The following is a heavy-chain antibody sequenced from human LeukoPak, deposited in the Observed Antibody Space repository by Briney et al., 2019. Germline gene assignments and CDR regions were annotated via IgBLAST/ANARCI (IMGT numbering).Heavy chain of an antibody. CDR1: GGFISSYY. CDR2: IYTSGST. J-gene: IGHJ6*02. CDR3: ARDSNYYGMDV. V-gene: IGHV4-4*07. Sequence: SETLSLTCTVSGGFISSYYWSWIRQPAGKGLEWIGRIYTSGSTNYNPSLKSRVTMSVDTSKNQFSLKLSSVTAADTAVYHCARDSNYYGMDVWGQGTTVTVSS.